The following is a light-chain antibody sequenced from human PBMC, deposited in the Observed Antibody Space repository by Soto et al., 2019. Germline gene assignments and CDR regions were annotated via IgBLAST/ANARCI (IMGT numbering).Light chain of an antibody. V-gene: IGLV2-14*01. Sequence: QSALTQPASVSGSPGQSFTISCTGTSSDVGAYNSVSWYQQHPGKAPKLIISEVSNRPSGVSNRFSGSKSGNTASLTISGLQAEDEADYYCSSYTSSSTYVFGTGTKLTVL. CDR1: SSDVGAYNS. CDR2: EVS. CDR3: SSYTSSSTYV. J-gene: IGLJ1*01.